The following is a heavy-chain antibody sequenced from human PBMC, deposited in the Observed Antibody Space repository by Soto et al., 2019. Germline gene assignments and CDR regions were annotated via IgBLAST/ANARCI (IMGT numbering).Heavy chain of an antibody. D-gene: IGHD4-17*01. J-gene: IGHJ4*02. CDR3: ARGDYGDELDY. V-gene: IGHV4-31*02. Sequence: EWIGYIYYSGSTYYNPSLKSRVTISVDTSKNQFSLKLSSVTAADTAVYYCARGDYGDELDYWGQGTLVTVSS. CDR2: IYYSGST.